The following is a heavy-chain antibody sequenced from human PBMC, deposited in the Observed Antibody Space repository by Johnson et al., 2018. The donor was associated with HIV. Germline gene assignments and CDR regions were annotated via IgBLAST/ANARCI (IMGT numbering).Heavy chain of an antibody. J-gene: IGHJ3*02. D-gene: IGHD2-2*01. V-gene: IGHV3-13*01. CDR3: ARRSITSDGFDI. CDR2: IDSDGET. CDR1: GFTLGSYD. Sequence: VQLVESGGGLVQRGGSLRLSCEASGFTLGSYDMHWFRQAAGKGLEWVSEIDSDGETYYPASVKGRFTTSRENYKNSFYLHMNSLRAGDTAVYYCARRSITSDGFDIWGQGTMVTVSS.